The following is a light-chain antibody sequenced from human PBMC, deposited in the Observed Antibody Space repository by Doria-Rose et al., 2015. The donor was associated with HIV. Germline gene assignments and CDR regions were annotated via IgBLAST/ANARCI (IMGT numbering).Light chain of an antibody. CDR3: SSYTSSTTFI. V-gene: IGLV2-18*02. CDR2: EVT. CDR1: LSAVGSTNR. J-gene: IGLJ1*01. Sequence: LTQPPSVSASTALAVTSSCTATLSAVGSTNRVSWYQQFPGTSRKLLIYEVTTRPSGVPDRFSGSRSGNTASLTISGLQPEDEADYFCSSYTSSTTFIFGTGTKVTVL.